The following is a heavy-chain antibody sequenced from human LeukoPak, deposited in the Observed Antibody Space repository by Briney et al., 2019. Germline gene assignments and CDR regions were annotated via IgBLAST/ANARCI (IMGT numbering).Heavy chain of an antibody. CDR2: IIPIFGTA. CDR1: GGTFSSYA. J-gene: IGHJ4*02. D-gene: IGHD1-26*01. V-gene: IGHV1-69*13. CDR3: ASPDTGIAFHY. Sequence: GASVEVSCKASGGTFSSYAISWVRQAPGQGLEWMGGIIPIFGTANYAQKFQGRVTITADESTSTAYMELSSLRSEDTAVYYCASPDTGIAFHYWGQGTLVTVSS.